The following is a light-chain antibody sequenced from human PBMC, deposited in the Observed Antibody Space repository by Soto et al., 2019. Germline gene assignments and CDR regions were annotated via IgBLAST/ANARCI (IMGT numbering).Light chain of an antibody. CDR3: SSYSSTETLYV. J-gene: IGLJ1*01. Sequence: QSVLTQPASVSGSPRQSITISCTGTRSDIGSYNYVSWYQVHPGKAPKLIIYEVSSRPSGVPDRFSGSKSGNTASLMISGLQADDEAHYYCSSYSSTETLYVFGTGTKGTVL. CDR1: RSDIGSYNY. V-gene: IGLV2-14*01. CDR2: EVS.